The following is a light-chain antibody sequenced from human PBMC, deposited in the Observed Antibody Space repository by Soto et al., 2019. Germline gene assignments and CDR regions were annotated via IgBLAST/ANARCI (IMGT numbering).Light chain of an antibody. J-gene: IGKJ2*01. V-gene: IGKV3-15*01. Sequence: EIVMTQSPATLSVSPGERATLSCRASQSVSSNLAWYQQKPGQAPRLLLYGASTRATGIPARFSGSGSGTEFTLTISSLQSEDFAVYYCQQYNNWAGTFGQGTKREIK. CDR1: QSVSSN. CDR3: QQYNNWAGT. CDR2: GAS.